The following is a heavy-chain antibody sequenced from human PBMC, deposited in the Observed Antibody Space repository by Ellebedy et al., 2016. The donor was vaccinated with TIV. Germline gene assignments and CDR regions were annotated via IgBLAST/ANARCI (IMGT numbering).Heavy chain of an antibody. J-gene: IGHJ4*02. Sequence: GESLKTSXVASGFTFRSHGIYWVRPAPGKGLEWVAVISSDGSNKYYADSVKGRFTISRDNSKNTLYLQMNSLRTDDMAVYYCARGGSSGSADYWGQGTLVTVSS. CDR1: GFTFRSHG. CDR2: ISSDGSNK. D-gene: IGHD3-10*01. CDR3: ARGGSSGSADY. V-gene: IGHV3-30*03.